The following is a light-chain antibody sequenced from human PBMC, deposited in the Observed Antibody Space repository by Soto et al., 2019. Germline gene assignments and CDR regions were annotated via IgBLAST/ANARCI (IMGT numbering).Light chain of an antibody. CDR3: QQYNSYWT. CDR1: QGIASY. J-gene: IGKJ1*01. Sequence: AIQLTQSPSSLSASVGDSVTFTCRASQGIASYLAWYQQKPGKAPNLLIYDASSWESGVPSRFSGSRSGTEFTLTISSLQPDDFATYYCQQYNSYWTFGQGTKVDIK. V-gene: IGKV1-13*02. CDR2: DAS.